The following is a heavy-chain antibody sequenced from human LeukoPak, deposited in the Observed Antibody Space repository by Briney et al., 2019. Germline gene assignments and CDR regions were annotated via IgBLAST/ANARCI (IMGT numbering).Heavy chain of an antibody. Sequence: SETLSLTCTVSGGSISSSSYYWGWIRQSPGKGLEWIGEITYDGRTKYNPSLRSRVSISVGTSKIQFSLNLTSVTAADTAIYYCARGLASGYPPIPFDYWGQGTQVTVSS. J-gene: IGHJ4*02. CDR1: GGSISSSSYY. CDR3: ARGLASGYPPIPFDY. D-gene: IGHD3-3*01. CDR2: ITYDGRT. V-gene: IGHV4-39*07.